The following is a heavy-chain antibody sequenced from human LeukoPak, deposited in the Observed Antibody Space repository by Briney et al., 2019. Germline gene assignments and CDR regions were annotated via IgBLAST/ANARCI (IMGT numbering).Heavy chain of an antibody. J-gene: IGHJ4*02. CDR3: ATDRVGGNWARDY. V-gene: IGHV1-58*02. CDR1: GFTFTSSA. CDR2: IVVGSGNT. Sequence: SVKVSCKASGFTFTSSAMQWVRQARGQRLEWIGWIVVGSGNTNYAQKFQERVTITRDMSTSTAYMELSSLRSEDTAVYYCATDRVGGNWARDYWGQGTLVTVSS. D-gene: IGHD1-26*01.